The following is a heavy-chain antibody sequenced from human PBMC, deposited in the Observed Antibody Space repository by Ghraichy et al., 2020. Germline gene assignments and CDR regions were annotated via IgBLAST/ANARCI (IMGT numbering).Heavy chain of an antibody. Sequence: GGSLRLSCAASGFTFSSYWMNWVRQAPGKGLEWVANIKQDGSEKYYVDSVKGRFTISRDNAKNSLYLQMNSLRAEDTAVYYCALARGGPTIENAFDIWGQGTMVTVSS. J-gene: IGHJ3*02. V-gene: IGHV3-7*01. CDR2: IKQDGSEK. CDR3: ALARGGPTIENAFDI. D-gene: IGHD5-24*01. CDR1: GFTFSSYW.